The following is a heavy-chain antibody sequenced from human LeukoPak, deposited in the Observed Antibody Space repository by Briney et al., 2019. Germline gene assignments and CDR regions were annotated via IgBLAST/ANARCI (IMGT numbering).Heavy chain of an antibody. CDR2: LYYSGST. V-gene: IGHV4-59*01. CDR1: GGSISSYY. D-gene: IGHD2-8*01. CDR3: ARVPYCANGICFRQYYFDY. Sequence: SETLSLTCTVSGGSISSYYWSWIRQPPGKGLEWLGYLYYSGSTNYNPSLKSRVTISVDTSKNQFSLKLSSVTAADTAVYYCARVPYCANGICFRQYYFDYWGQGTLVTVSS. J-gene: IGHJ4*02.